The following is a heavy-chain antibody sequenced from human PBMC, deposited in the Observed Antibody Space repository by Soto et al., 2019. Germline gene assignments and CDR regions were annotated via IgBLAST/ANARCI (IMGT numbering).Heavy chain of an antibody. CDR2: IYHSGST. J-gene: IGHJ6*02. CDR3: ARVSGSYYYGMDV. CDR1: GGSISSSNW. D-gene: IGHD1-26*01. V-gene: IGHV4-4*02. Sequence: QVQLQESGPGLVKPSGTLSLTCAVSGGSISSSNWWSWVRQPPGKGLEWIGEIYHSGSTNYNPSLKSRVTISVDKSTTQFSLKLSSVTAADTAVYYCARVSGSYYYGMDVWGQGTTVTVSS.